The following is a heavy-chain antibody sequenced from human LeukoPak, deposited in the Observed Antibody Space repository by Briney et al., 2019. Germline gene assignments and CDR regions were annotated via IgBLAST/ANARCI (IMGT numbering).Heavy chain of an antibody. V-gene: IGHV4-34*01. J-gene: IGHJ5*02. Sequence: PSETLSLTCAVYGGSFSGYYWSWIPQPPGKGLEWIGEINHSGSTNYNPSLKSRVTISVDTSNNQFSLKLSSVTAADTAVYYCARALGLQITNEEWFDPWGEGTLVTVCS. CDR2: INHSGST. CDR3: ARALGLQITNEEWFDP. CDR1: GGSFSGYY. D-gene: IGHD4-11*01.